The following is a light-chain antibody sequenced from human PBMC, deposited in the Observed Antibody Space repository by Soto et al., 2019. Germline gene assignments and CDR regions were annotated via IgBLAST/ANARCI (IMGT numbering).Light chain of an antibody. CDR3: QMFNTAPLT. CDR1: QDISVY. J-gene: IGKJ5*01. CDR2: SAS. Sequence: DIQMTQSPSSLSASVGDRVTITCRARQDISVYLAWYQQKPGKVPKLLIYSASTLQLGVPSRLSGSGSGTDFTLTISSLQPEEGATYYCQMFNTAPLTFGQGTRLEIQ. V-gene: IGKV1-27*01.